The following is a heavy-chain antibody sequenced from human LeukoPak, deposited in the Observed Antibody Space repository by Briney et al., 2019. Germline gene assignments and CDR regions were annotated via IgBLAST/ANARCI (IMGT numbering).Heavy chain of an antibody. J-gene: IGHJ4*02. CDR2: ISTDGYTT. D-gene: IGHD6-13*01. CDR1: GLAFSAYK. Sequence: TGGSLRLSCAASGLAFSAYKMHWVRQAPRKGLVWVSRISTDGYTTDYADFVQGRFTASRDNTKNTWSLEMNSLRAEDTAVYYCAKEAIAAAGLFDYWGQGTLVTVSS. CDR3: AKEAIAAAGLFDY. V-gene: IGHV3-74*01.